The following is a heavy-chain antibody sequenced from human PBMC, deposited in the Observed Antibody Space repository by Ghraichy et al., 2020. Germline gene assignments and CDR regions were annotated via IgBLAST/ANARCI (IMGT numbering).Heavy chain of an antibody. CDR1: GGSLSGYY. CDR3: ARDWRASGPDY. D-gene: IGHD6-19*01. CDR2: IYYSGTT. J-gene: IGHJ4*02. V-gene: IGHV4-59*01. Sequence: SQTLSLTCTVSGGSLSGYYWSWIRQPPGKGLEWIGFIYYSGTTHYNPSLKSRVTISVDTSKNQLSLKLYSVTAADTAVYYCARDWRASGPDYWGQGALVTVSS.